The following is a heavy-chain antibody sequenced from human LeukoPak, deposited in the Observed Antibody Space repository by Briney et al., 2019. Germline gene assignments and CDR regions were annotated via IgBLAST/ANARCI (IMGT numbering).Heavy chain of an antibody. V-gene: IGHV1-69*01. CDR1: GGTFTSYA. J-gene: IGHJ4*02. CDR3: ARDSSQWLVPDY. D-gene: IGHD6-19*01. Sequence: ASVKVSFKASGGTFTSYANSWVRQAPGQGHEWMGGIIPIFGTANYAQKFQGRVTITADESTSTAYMELSSLRSEDTAVYYCARDSSQWLVPDYWGQGTLVTVSS. CDR2: IIPIFGTA.